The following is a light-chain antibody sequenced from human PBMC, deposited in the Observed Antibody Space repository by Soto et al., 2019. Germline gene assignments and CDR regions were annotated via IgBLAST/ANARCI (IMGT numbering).Light chain of an antibody. CDR3: QQGGNWPLT. CDR1: PSVSTN. J-gene: IGKJ5*01. V-gene: IGKV3-11*01. Sequence: EIVITQSPDTLSVSPGARATLSCRAIPSVSTNLAWYQQKTGQAPRMLIYDSSSRASGIPARFSGCGSGTAFTTTISSIEPEDVAVYYCQQGGNWPLTFGPGTRREIK. CDR2: DSS.